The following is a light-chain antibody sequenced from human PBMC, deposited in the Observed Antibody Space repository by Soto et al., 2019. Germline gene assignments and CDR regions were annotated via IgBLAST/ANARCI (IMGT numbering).Light chain of an antibody. Sequence: EIVLTQSPGTLSLSPWERVTLSCRASQSVSNSYLAWYKHKPGQEPRHLIYGASPRSTGLPDRFSGSGSGTDFTLSISRLEPEDVAGYYCQQYGSTLPLTFGGGTQVEIK. CDR3: QQYGSTLPLT. CDR2: GAS. V-gene: IGKV3-20*01. CDR1: QSVSNSY. J-gene: IGKJ4*01.